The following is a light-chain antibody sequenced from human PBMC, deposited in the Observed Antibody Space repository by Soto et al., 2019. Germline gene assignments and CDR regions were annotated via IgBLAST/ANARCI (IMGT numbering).Light chain of an antibody. CDR2: AAS. CDR3: QQYGSSPWT. V-gene: IGKV3-20*01. J-gene: IGKJ1*01. Sequence: EIVLTQSPGTLSLSPGERATLSCRASQSVSSTFLSWYQQKPGQAPRLLIYAASSRETGIPDTFSGSGSGTDFTLTISRLEPEDFAVYYCQQYGSSPWTFGQGTKVEFK. CDR1: QSVSSTF.